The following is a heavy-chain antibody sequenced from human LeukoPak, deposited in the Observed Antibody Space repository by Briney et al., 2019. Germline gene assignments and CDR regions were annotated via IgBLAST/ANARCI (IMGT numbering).Heavy chain of an antibody. J-gene: IGHJ4*02. Sequence: GGSLRLSCAASGFTVSSSYMSWVRQAPGKGLEWVSVIYIGGNTYYAESVKGRFTISRDNSENTLYLQLNSLRAEDTAVHHCVRGDGYNFFDYWGQGTLVTVSS. V-gene: IGHV3-53*01. CDR2: IYIGGNT. CDR1: GFTVSSSY. CDR3: VRGDGYNFFDY. D-gene: IGHD5-24*01.